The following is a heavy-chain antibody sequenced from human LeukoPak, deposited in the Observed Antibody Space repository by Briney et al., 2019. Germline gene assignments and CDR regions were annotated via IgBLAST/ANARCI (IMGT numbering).Heavy chain of an antibody. CDR2: ISYDGSNK. D-gene: IGHD3-22*01. V-gene: IGHV3-30*04. J-gene: IGHJ4*02. CDR1: GFTFSSYA. CDR3: AREYDFDSSGYYFDY. Sequence: PGGSLRLSCAASGFTFSSYAMHWVRQAPGKGLEWVAVISYDGSNKYYADSVKGRFTISRDNSKNTLYLQMNSLRAEDTAVYYCAREYDFDSSGYYFDYWGQGTLVTVSS.